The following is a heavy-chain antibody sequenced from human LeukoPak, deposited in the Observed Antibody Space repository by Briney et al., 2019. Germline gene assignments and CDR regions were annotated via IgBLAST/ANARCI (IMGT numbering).Heavy chain of an antibody. Sequence: SETLSLTCTVSGGSISSYYWSWIRQPPGKGLEWIGYIYYSGSTNYNPSLKSRVTISVDTSKNQFSLKLSSVTAADTAVYYCARGYSSGWYLRLLDYWGQGTLVTVSS. CDR3: ARGYSSGWYLRLLDY. D-gene: IGHD6-19*01. CDR1: GGSISSYY. CDR2: IYYSGST. J-gene: IGHJ4*02. V-gene: IGHV4-59*01.